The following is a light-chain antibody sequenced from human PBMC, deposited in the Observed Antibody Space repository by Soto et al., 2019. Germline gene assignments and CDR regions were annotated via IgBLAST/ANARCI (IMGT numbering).Light chain of an antibody. J-gene: IGLJ1*01. CDR2: EGN. CDR1: SSHFGSYNL. Sequence: LTHPAPCFGSLGQSITISGTGPSSHFGSYNLVSWYQQHPGKVPKLIIYEGNKRPSGVSHRISGSKSGNTASLTISGLQAEDEAEYYCCAYAGRATSFVFGAGTKVTVL. CDR3: CAYAGRATSFV. V-gene: IGLV2-23*01.